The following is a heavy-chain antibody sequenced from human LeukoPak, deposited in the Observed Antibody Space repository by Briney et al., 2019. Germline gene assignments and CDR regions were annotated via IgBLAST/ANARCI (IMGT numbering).Heavy chain of an antibody. CDR3: ARGVTAGWFDP. J-gene: IGHJ5*02. D-gene: IGHD3-10*01. Sequence: SETLSLTCTVSSGSLGSYYWNWLRQPAGKGLEWVGHIFMSGSTDYNPSLKSRVTISVDTSKNQFSLKLSSVTAADTAVYYCARGVTAGWFDPWGQGTLVTVSS. CDR1: SGSLGSYY. CDR2: IFMSGST. V-gene: IGHV4-4*07.